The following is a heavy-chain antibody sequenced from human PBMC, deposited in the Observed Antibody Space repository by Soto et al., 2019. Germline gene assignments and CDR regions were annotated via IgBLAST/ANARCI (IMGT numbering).Heavy chain of an antibody. D-gene: IGHD2-15*01. V-gene: IGHV1-58*02. CDR1: GSGFIRSG. CDR2: IVVASGQT. CDR3: SADRPDIGVGWWV. Sequence: ASVKVSCKASGSGFIRSGIQWVRQAHGQRLEWIGWIVVASGQTNYAQNFRGRVAITRDTSTATAYIELTGLTSEDTAVYFCSADRPDIGVGWWVWGQGTTVTVSS. J-gene: IGHJ6*02.